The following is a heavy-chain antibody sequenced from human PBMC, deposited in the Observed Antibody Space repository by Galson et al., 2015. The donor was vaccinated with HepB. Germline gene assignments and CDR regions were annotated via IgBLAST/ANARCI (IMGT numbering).Heavy chain of an antibody. J-gene: IGHJ6*02. CDR2: IWYDGSNK. Sequence: LRLSCAASGFTFNNYGMHWVRQAPGKGLEWVAVIWYDGSNKYYADSVKGRFTISRDNSKNTLYLQMNSLRAEDTAVYYCARDYNGMDVWGQGTTVTVSS. CDR1: GFTFNNYG. CDR3: ARDYNGMDV. D-gene: IGHD3-10*01. V-gene: IGHV3-33*01.